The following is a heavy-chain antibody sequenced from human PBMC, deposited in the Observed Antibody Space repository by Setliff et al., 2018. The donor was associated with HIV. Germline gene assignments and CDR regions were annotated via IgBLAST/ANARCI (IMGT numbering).Heavy chain of an antibody. D-gene: IGHD5-12*01. Sequence: PGGSLRLSCAASGFTFSDSNMNWVRQTPGKGLEWLSHISNGSPTIYYADSGKGRFTISRDNAKNTVYLQMNSLRAEDTGVYYCHSGYDTEEQSYFAYWGQGTLVTVSS. CDR2: ISNGSPTI. CDR3: HSGYDTEEQSYFAY. V-gene: IGHV3-48*04. CDR1: GFTFSDSN. J-gene: IGHJ4*02.